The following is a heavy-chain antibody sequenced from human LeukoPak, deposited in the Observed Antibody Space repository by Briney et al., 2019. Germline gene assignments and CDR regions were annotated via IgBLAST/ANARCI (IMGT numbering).Heavy chain of an antibody. Sequence: GGSLRLSCAASGFTFSDYYMSWIRQAPGKGREWVSSISSSSTYTNYADSLKGRFTISRDNAKNSLYLPMNSLRAEHTAVYYCARWGTVAFDYWGQGTLVTVSS. CDR2: ISSSSTYT. CDR3: ARWGTVAFDY. D-gene: IGHD6-19*01. CDR1: GFTFSDYY. J-gene: IGHJ4*02. V-gene: IGHV3-11*06.